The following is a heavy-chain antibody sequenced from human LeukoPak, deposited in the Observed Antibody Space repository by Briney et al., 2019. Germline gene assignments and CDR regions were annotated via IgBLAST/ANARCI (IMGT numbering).Heavy chain of an antibody. D-gene: IGHD2-21*01. V-gene: IGHV3-48*03. Sequence: GGSLRLSCTASGFSLSDYEINWVRQAPGKELEWVSYINTGSSSIYYADSLKGRFTISRDDAKNSVYLQSNSLRAEDTALYYCARETSHCGGDCYDYWGQGPLVTVSS. CDR3: ARETSHCGGDCYDY. CDR1: GFSLSDYE. CDR2: INTGSSSI. J-gene: IGHJ4*02.